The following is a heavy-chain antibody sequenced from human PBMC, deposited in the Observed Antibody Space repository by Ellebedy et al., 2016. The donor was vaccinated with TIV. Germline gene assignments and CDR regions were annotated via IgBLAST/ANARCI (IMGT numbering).Heavy chain of an antibody. Sequence: MPSETLSLTCTVSGGSISSSQWNWIRQPPGKGLEWIGYIYTSGSSTYNPSLKSRVTLSLDMSKNHFSLKLRSVTAADTAVYYCARDLYGTNRDYWGQGALVTVSS. CDR1: GGSISSSQ. J-gene: IGHJ4*02. CDR3: ARDLYGTNRDY. V-gene: IGHV4-4*08. CDR2: IYTSGSS. D-gene: IGHD1-14*01.